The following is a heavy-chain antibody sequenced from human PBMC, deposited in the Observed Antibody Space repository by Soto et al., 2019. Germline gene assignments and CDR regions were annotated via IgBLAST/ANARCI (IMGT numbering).Heavy chain of an antibody. CDR3: AKDTSPGVSASSSDY. CDR1: GFTFSSFG. J-gene: IGHJ4*02. CDR2: ISYDGSDE. V-gene: IGHV3-30*18. Sequence: QVQLVESGGGVVQPGRSLRLSCAASGFTFSSFGMHWVRQAPGKGLEWVALISYDGSDEYYRDSMKGRFTISRDNSKNTLFLQVNSLRPEDTAVYYCAKDTSPGVSASSSDYWGQGALVTVSS. D-gene: IGHD2-2*01.